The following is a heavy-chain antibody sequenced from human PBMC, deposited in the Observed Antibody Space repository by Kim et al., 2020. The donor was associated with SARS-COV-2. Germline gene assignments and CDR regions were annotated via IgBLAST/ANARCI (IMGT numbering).Heavy chain of an antibody. CDR1: GFTFSSYG. D-gene: IGHD6-19*01. J-gene: IGHJ3*02. CDR3: ANGGTAVDGRKEHFEI. CDR2: IWYDGSNK. V-gene: IGHV3-33*06. Sequence: GGSLRLSCAASGFTFSSYGMPWVRQAPGKGLEWVAAIWYDGSNKYYAASVKGRTTISRDTSKNMLHLQKNSLRAEATAVYYCANGGTAVDGRKEHFEIWG.